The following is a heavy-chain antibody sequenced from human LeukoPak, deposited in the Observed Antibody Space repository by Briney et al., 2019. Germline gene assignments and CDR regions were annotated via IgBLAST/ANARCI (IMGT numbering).Heavy chain of an antibody. CDR3: AGSSSWYRYYYYYYMDV. Sequence: GESLRLSCAASGFTFSSYWMSWVRQAPGKGLEWVANIKQDGSEKYYVDSVKGRFTISRDNAKNSLYLQMNSLRAEDTAVYYCAGSSSWYRYYYYYYMDVWGKGTTVTVSS. V-gene: IGHV3-7*01. J-gene: IGHJ6*03. CDR2: IKQDGSEK. CDR1: GFTFSSYW. D-gene: IGHD6-13*01.